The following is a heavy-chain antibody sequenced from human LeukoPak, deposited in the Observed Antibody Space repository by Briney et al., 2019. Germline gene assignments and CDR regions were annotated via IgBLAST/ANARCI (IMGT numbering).Heavy chain of an antibody. D-gene: IGHD2-2*01. V-gene: IGHV4-34*01. CDR1: GGSFSGYY. Sequence: SETLSLACAVYGGSFSGYYWSWIRQPPGKGLEWIGEINHSGSTNYNPSLKSRVTISVDTSKNQFSLKLSSVTAADTAVYYCAIHIVVVPAAKKKNWFDPWGQGTLVTVSS. CDR2: INHSGST. J-gene: IGHJ5*02. CDR3: AIHIVVVPAAKKKNWFDP.